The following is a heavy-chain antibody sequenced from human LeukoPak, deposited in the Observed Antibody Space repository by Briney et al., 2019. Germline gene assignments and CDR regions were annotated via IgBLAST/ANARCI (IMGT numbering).Heavy chain of an antibody. J-gene: IGHJ4*02. Sequence: ASVKVSCKASGYTFTSYDINWVRQATGQGLEWMGWISGYNGNTNYAQKLQGRVTMTTDTSTSTAYMELRSLRSDDTAVYYCARGRFPGVAAADFDYWGQGTLVTVSS. CDR3: ARGRFPGVAAADFDY. CDR1: GYTFTSYD. CDR2: ISGYNGNT. V-gene: IGHV1-18*01. D-gene: IGHD6-13*01.